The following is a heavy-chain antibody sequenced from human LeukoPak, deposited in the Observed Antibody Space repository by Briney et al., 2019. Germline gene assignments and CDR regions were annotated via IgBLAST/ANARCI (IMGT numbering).Heavy chain of an antibody. D-gene: IGHD3-22*01. CDR3: AKDRGSGYRYYFDY. Sequence: DSVKGRFTISRDNSKNTLYLQMNSLRAEDTAVYYCAKDRGSGYRYYFDYWGQGTLVTVSS. J-gene: IGHJ4*02. V-gene: IGHV3-23*01.